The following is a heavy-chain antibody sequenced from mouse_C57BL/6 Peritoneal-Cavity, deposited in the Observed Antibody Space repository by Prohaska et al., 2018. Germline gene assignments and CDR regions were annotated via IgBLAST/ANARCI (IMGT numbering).Heavy chain of an antibody. CDR1: GFTFSDYV. CDR2: ISSGSITI. CDR3: ARDPAWFAY. J-gene: IGHJ3*01. Sequence: EVQLVESGGGLVKPGGSLKLSCAASGFTFSDYVMHWVRQAPEKGLEWVAYISSGSITIYYADTVKCRFTISRDNAKNTLFLQMTSLRSEDTAMYYCARDPAWFAYWGQGTLVTVSA. V-gene: IGHV5-17*01.